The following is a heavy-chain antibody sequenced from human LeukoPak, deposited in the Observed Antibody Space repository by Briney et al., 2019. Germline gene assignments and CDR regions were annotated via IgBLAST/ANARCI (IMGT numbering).Heavy chain of an antibody. V-gene: IGHV3-23*01. J-gene: IGHJ6*02. CDR3: AKGIDPRGYCSGGSCYRGMDV. D-gene: IGHD2-15*01. CDR2: ISGSGGST. CDR1: GFTFGSYA. Sequence: GGSLRLSCAASGFTFGSYAMSWVRQAPGKGLEWVSAISGSGGSTYYADSVKGRITISRDNSKNTLYLQMNSLRAEDTAVYYCAKGIDPRGYCSGGSCYRGMDVWGQGTTVTVSS.